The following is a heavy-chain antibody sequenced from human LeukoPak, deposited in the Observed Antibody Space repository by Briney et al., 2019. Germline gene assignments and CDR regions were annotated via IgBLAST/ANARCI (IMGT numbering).Heavy chain of an antibody. CDR2: IKQDGSEK. V-gene: IGHV3-7*01. Sequence: PGGSLRLSCAASGFTLSSYWMSWVRQAPGKGLEWVANIKQDGSEKNYVDSVKGRFTISRDNAKNSLYLQMSSLRVEDTAVYYCSRDTVAAPAGDYWGRGTLVTVSS. D-gene: IGHD6-13*01. CDR3: SRDTVAAPAGDY. CDR1: GFTLSSYW. J-gene: IGHJ4*02.